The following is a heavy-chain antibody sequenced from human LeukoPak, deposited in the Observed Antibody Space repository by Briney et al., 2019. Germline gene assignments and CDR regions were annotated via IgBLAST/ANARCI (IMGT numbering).Heavy chain of an antibody. Sequence: SGTLSLTCAVSGVSLSSSNGRSWARHPPGKGLEWVWQIYYSGSTNYNPSLKSRVTISVDTSKNQFSLKLSSVTAADTAVYYCASSGYHDYYYYGMDVWGQGTTVTVSS. D-gene: IGHD6-13*01. V-gene: IGHV4-4*02. CDR2: IYYSGST. CDR3: ASSGYHDYYYYGMDV. J-gene: IGHJ6*02. CDR1: GVSLSSSNG.